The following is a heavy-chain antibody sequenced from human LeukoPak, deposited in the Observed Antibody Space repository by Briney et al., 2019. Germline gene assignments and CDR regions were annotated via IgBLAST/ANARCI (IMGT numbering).Heavy chain of an antibody. CDR3: APDYYDSSGTQAILDY. V-gene: IGHV3-23*01. CDR1: GFTFSTYA. CDR2: ISGGGGIT. J-gene: IGHJ4*02. D-gene: IGHD3-22*01. Sequence: GGSLRLSCAASGFTFSTYAMSWVRQTPGKGLEWVSVISGGGGITYYADSVKGRFTISRDNSENTVYLQMNSLRAEDTAVYYCAPDYYDSSGTQAILDYWGQGTLVTVSS.